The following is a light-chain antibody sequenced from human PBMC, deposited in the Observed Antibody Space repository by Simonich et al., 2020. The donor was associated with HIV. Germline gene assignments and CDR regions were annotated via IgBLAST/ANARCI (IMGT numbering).Light chain of an antibody. J-gene: IGKJ5*01. V-gene: IGKV2D-29*02. CDR3: MQSVQLPIT. CDR1: QSLLHSDGKTY. Sequence: DIVMTQTPLSLSVTPGQPASISCNSSQSLLHSDGKTYFYWYLQKPGQSPHLLIHEVSNRVSGVPDRFSGSGSGTDFTLKISRVEAEDIGLYYCMQSVQLPITFGQGTRLEIK. CDR2: EVS.